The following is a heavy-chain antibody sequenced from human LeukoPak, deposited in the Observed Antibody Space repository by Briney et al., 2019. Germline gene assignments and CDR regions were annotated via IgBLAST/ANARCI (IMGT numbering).Heavy chain of an antibody. CDR2: INSDGSST. CDR3: ARDSLSGNWNDVVLMDV. D-gene: IGHD1-1*01. V-gene: IGHV3-74*01. CDR1: GFTFSSYA. Sequence: GGSLRLSCAASGFTFSSYAMSWVRQAPGKGLVWVSRINSDGSSTSYADSVKGRFTISRDNAKNTLYLQMNSLRAEDTAVYYCARDSLSGNWNDVVLMDVWGKGTTVTVSS. J-gene: IGHJ6*04.